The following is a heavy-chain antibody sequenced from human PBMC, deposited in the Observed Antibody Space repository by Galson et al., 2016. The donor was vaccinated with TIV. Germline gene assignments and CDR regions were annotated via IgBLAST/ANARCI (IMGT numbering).Heavy chain of an antibody. J-gene: IGHJ3*02. Sequence: SVKVSCKASGYSFTVYRVHWVRQAPGQGLEWMGWIHPQNGGANYAQKFQGRVTLTRDTSMSTVYMELRRLISDDTAVYFCTSGGGGAYTFDAFDIWGQGTMVTVSS. D-gene: IGHD3-16*01. CDR3: TSGGGGAYTFDAFDI. V-gene: IGHV1-2*02. CDR2: IHPQNGGA. CDR1: GYSFTVYR.